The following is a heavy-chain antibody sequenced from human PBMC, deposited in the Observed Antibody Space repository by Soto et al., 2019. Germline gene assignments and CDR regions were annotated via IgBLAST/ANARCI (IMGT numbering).Heavy chain of an antibody. V-gene: IGHV2-26*01. CDR2: IFSNDEK. CDR1: GFSLSNGKVG. D-gene: IGHD6-19*01. J-gene: IGHJ6*03. Sequence: HVTLKESGPVLVRPPETLTLTCTVSGFSLSNGKVGVSWIRQPPGKALEWLAHIFSNDEKYYRTSLKSRLPISEDTSKSQVVLTMPNVDPVDTATYYCARILFGRSVAGGYFYMDVWGKVTTVTV. CDR3: ARILFGRSVAGGYFYMDV.